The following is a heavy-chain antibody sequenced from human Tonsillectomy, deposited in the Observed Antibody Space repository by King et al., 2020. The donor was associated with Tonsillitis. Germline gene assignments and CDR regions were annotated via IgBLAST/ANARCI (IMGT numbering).Heavy chain of an antibody. CDR3: AKRGTSCYARLSGWFGELAPCYYYYYMDV. Sequence: VQLVESGGGLVQPGGSLRLSCAASGFTFSSYAMSWVRQAPGKGLEWVSAISGSGGSTYYADSVKGRFTISRDNSKNTLYLQMNSLRAEDTAVYYCAKRGTSCYARLSGWFGELAPCYYYYYMDVWGKGTTVTVSS. CDR2: ISGSGGST. V-gene: IGHV3-23*04. D-gene: IGHD2-2*01. J-gene: IGHJ6*03. CDR1: GFTFSSYA.